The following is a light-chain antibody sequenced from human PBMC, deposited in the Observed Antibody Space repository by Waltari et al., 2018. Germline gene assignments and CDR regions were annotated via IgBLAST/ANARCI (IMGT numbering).Light chain of an antibody. Sequence: HSALTQPAPVSGSPGQSITSDVGSYNLVFWYQQQPGNPPKIMIYEDIKRPSGASNRFSGSKSANTASLTISGLQAEDEADYYCFSYAGSGIYVFGTGTKVTV. J-gene: IGLJ1*01. CDR1: DVGSYNL. CDR3: FSYAGSGIYV. V-gene: IGLV2-23*01. CDR2: EDI.